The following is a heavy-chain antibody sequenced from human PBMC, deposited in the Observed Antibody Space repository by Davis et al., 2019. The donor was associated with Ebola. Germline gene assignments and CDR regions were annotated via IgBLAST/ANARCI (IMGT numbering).Heavy chain of an antibody. CDR2: INTDGRRT. J-gene: IGHJ4*02. CDR1: GFAFGSYW. D-gene: IGHD5-12*01. V-gene: IGHV3-74*01. Sequence: PGGSLRLSCAASGFAFGSYWMQWVRQPPGKGLEWVSHINTDGRRTNYADLVRGRFTISRVNAENTLYLQLNSLRVEDTAVYYCTRVPRDRYGYEGDYWGQGTLVTVSS. CDR3: TRVPRDRYGYEGDY.